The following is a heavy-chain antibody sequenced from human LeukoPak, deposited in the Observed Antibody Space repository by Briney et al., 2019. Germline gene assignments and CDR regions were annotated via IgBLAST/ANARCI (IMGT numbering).Heavy chain of an antibody. V-gene: IGHV4-39*07. J-gene: IGHJ4*02. CDR1: GGSISSSSYY. Sequence: SETLCLTCTVSGGSISSSSYYWGWIRQPPGKGMEWIGSIYYSGSTYYNPSLKSRVTISVDTSKNQFSLKLSSVTAADTAVYYCARDTVRGVYVPFDYWGQGTLVTVSS. D-gene: IGHD3-10*01. CDR3: ARDTVRGVYVPFDY. CDR2: IYYSGST.